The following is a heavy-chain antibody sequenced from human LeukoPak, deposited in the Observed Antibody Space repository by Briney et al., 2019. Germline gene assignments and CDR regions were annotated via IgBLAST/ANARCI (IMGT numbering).Heavy chain of an antibody. Sequence: SETLSLTCSVSGGSLTDYYWGWIRQPPGKGLEFIGYIHSDGTTNYDSSLQSRVAISLDTSKIQFSLRLYSVTAADTALYFCARLNFRWGEALHFDSWGQGTLVAVSS. D-gene: IGHD3-16*01. V-gene: IGHV4-4*09. CDR1: GGSLTDYY. CDR3: ARLNFRWGEALHFDS. J-gene: IGHJ4*02. CDR2: IHSDGTT.